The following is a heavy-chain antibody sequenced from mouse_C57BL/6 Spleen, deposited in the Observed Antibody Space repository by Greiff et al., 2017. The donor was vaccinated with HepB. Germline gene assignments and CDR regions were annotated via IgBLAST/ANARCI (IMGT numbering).Heavy chain of an antibody. Sequence: QVQLQQPGAELVMPGASVKLSCKASGYTFTSYWMHWVKQRPGQGLEWIGEIDPSDSYTNYNQKFKGKSTLTVDKSSSTAYMQLSSLTSEDSAVYYCARGGQLRLPLDYWGQGTTLTVSS. CDR2: IDPSDSYT. D-gene: IGHD3-2*02. V-gene: IGHV1-69*01. CDR3: ARGGQLRLPLDY. CDR1: GYTFTSYW. J-gene: IGHJ2*01.